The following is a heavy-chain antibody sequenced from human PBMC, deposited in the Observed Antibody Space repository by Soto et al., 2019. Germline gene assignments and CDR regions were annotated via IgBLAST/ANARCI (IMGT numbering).Heavy chain of an antibody. CDR2: INHSAST. J-gene: IGHJ5*02. Sequence: SETLSLTCAVYGGSFSGYSWTWIRQPPGKGLEWIGDINHSASTNYNPSLKSRVIISVDMSKSQFSLKLSSVTAADTAVYYCARSGGKAAKYNSLDPSGHGTLVTV. V-gene: IGHV4-34*01. CDR1: GGSFSGYS. CDR3: ARSGGKAAKYNSLDP. D-gene: IGHD3-10*01.